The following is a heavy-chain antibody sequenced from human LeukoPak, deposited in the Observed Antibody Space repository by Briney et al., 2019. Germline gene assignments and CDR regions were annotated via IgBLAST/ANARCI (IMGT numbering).Heavy chain of an antibody. CDR1: GFTFSSYS. V-gene: IGHV3-48*04. J-gene: IGHJ4*02. D-gene: IGHD3-10*01. CDR3: ARDSPPYHSGSGRLPLYYFDY. Sequence: PGGSLRLSCAASGFTFSSYSMNWVRQAPGKGLEWVSSISSSSSTIYYADSVKGRFTISRDNAKNSLYLQMNSLRAEDTAVYYCARDSPPYHSGSGRLPLYYFDYWGQGTLVTVSS. CDR2: ISSSSSTI.